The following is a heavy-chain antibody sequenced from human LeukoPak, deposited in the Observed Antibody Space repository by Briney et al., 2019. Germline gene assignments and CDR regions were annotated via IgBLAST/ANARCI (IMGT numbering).Heavy chain of an antibody. CDR1: GGSISSYY. V-gene: IGHV4-59*01. J-gene: IGHJ4*02. CDR3: ARSRWYYYGSGSSPSLDY. CDR2: IYYSGST. Sequence: SETLSLTCTVSGGSISSYYWSWIRQPPGKGLEWIGYIYYSGSTNYNPSLKSRVTISVDTSKNQFSLKLSSVTAADTAVYYCARSRWYYYGSGSSPSLDYWGQGTLVTVSS. D-gene: IGHD3-10*01.